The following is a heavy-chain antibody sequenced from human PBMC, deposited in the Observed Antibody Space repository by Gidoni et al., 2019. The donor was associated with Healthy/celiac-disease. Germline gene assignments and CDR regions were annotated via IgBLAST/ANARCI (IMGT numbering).Heavy chain of an antibody. CDR3: ARDGGNFWSGYWSYYFDF. CDR2: IKQDGSEQ. J-gene: IGHJ4*02. D-gene: IGHD3-3*01. V-gene: IGHV3-7*01. Sequence: EVQLVESGGGLAQPGASLRLSGSASGFTFSSDCMSWVRQAPGNGLEWGANIKQDGSEQYFVDAVKGRFTISRDNAKNSLYLQMDSLRAEDTAVYYCARDGGNFWSGYWSYYFDFWGQGTLVTVSS. CDR1: GFTFSSDC.